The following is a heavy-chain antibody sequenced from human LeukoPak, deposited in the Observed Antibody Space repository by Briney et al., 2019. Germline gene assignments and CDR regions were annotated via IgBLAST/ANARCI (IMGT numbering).Heavy chain of an antibody. Sequence: GGSLRLSCAASGFTFTTYSMVWVRQAPGKGLEWVSYISQGGTSAHYADSVRGRFTISRDNAKNSVYLQMNSLRAEDTAVYYCAKDLEYNWNDGPFDYWGQGTLVTVSS. V-gene: IGHV3-48*04. CDR1: GFTFTTYS. D-gene: IGHD1-1*01. CDR3: AKDLEYNWNDGPFDY. CDR2: ISQGGTSA. J-gene: IGHJ4*02.